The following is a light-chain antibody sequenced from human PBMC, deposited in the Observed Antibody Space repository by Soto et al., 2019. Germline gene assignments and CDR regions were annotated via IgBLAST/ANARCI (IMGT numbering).Light chain of an antibody. V-gene: IGKV3-15*01. CDR2: GAS. Sequence: EIVMTQSPATLSVSPGERATLSCRASQSFTSNLAWYQQKPGQPPRLLIYGASTRATGIPARFSGSGSGTEFTLTISSLQSEDFAVYYCQQYSDWPWTFGQGTKVDIK. CDR1: QSFTSN. J-gene: IGKJ1*01. CDR3: QQYSDWPWT.